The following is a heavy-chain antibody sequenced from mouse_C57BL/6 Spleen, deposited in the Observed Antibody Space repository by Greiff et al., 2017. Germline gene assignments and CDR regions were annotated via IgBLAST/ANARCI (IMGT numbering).Heavy chain of an antibody. J-gene: IGHJ3*01. V-gene: IGHV1-9*01. CDR2: ILPGSGST. Sequence: VQLQQSGAELMKPGASVKLSCKATGYTFTGYWIEWVKQRPGHGLEWIGEILPGSGSTNYNEKFKGKATFTADTSSNTAYMQLNSLTTADSAIYYCAIRPITTVVGGAYWGQGTLVTVSA. D-gene: IGHD1-1*01. CDR3: AIRPITTVVGGAY. CDR1: GYTFTGYW.